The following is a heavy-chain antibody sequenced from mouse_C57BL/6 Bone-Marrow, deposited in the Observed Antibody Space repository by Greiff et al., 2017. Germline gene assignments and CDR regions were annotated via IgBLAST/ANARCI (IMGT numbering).Heavy chain of an antibody. D-gene: IGHD1-1*01. V-gene: IGHV1-15*01. CDR1: GYTFTDYE. CDR2: IDPETGGT. J-gene: IGHJ1*03. CDR3: TRGYGSRGWYFDV. Sequence: QVQLQQSGAELVRPGASVTLSCKASGYTFTDYEMHWVKQTPVHGLEWIGAIDPETGGTAYNQKFKGKAILTADKSSSTAYMELRSLTSEDSAVYCCTRGYGSRGWYFDVWGTGTTVTVSS.